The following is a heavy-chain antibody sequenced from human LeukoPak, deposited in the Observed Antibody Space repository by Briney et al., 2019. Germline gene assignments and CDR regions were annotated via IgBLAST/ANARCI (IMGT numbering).Heavy chain of an antibody. J-gene: IGHJ4*02. D-gene: IGHD1-26*01. V-gene: IGHV1-2*06. CDR3: ARRSGSYYPDY. Sequence: GASVKVSCKASGYTFTGYYMHWVRQAPGQGLEWMGRIIPNSGGTNYAQKFQDRVTMTRETSTSTAYMELSRLRSDDTAVYYCARRSGSYYPDYWGQGTLVTVSS. CDR1: GYTFTGYY. CDR2: IIPNSGGT.